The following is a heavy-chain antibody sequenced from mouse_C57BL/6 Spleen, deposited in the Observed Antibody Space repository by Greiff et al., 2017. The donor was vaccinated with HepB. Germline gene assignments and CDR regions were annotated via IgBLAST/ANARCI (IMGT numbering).Heavy chain of an antibody. D-gene: IGHD1-1*01. J-gene: IGHJ4*01. CDR1: GFTFSSYA. CDR2: ISDGGSYT. CDR3: ARGSHYYGSSYDAMDY. V-gene: IGHV5-4*03. Sequence: EVKLVESGGGLVKPGGSLKLSCAASGFTFSSYAMSWVRQTPEKRLEWVATISDGGSYTYYPDNVKGRFTISRDNAKNNLYLQMSHLKSEDTAMYDCARGSHYYGSSYDAMDYWGQGTSVTVSS.